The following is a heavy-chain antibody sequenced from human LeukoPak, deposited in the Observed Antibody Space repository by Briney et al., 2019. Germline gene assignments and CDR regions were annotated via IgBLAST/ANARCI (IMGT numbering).Heavy chain of an antibody. CDR1: GGSFSGYY. J-gene: IGHJ4*02. D-gene: IGHD2-2*01. CDR2: INHSGST. Sequence: SETLSLTCAVYGGSFSGYYWSWIRQPPGKGLEWIGEINHSGSTNYNPSLKSRVTISVDTSKNQFSLKLSSVTAADTAVYYCARSSAAGPQVDYWGQGTLVTVSS. CDR3: ARSSAAGPQVDY. V-gene: IGHV4-34*01.